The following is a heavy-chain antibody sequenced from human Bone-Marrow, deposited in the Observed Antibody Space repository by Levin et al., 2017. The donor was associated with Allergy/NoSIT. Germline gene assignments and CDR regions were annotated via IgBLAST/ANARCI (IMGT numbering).Heavy chain of an antibody. Sequence: PSETLSLTCTVSGGSISSYYWSWIRQPPGKGLEWIGYIYYTGSTHYNPSLESRVTISVDTSNNQFSLGLSSVTAADTAVYYCARTAGQWLVHLYSDYWGQGALVTVSS. CDR2: IYYTGST. V-gene: IGHV4-59*01. D-gene: IGHD6-19*01. CDR1: GGSISSYY. CDR3: ARTAGQWLVHLYSDY. J-gene: IGHJ4*02.